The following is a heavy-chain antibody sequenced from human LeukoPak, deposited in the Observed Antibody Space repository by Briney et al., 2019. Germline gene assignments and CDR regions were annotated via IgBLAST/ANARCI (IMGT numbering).Heavy chain of an antibody. V-gene: IGHV1-2*02. J-gene: IGHJ4*02. Sequence: ASVKVSCKASGYTFTGYYMHWVRQAPGQGLEWMGWINPNSGGTNYAQKFQGRVTMTRDTSISTAYMELSRLRSDDTAVYYCARKLPLTKVGGFDYWGQGTLVTVSS. CDR1: GYTFTGYY. CDR2: INPNSGGT. D-gene: IGHD3-16*01. CDR3: ARKLPLTKVGGFDY.